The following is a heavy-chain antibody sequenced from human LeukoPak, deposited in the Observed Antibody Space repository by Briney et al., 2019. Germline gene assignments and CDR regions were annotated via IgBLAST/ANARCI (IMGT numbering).Heavy chain of an antibody. Sequence: ASVKVSCKASGYIFTGYYMHWVRQAPGQGLEWMGWINPNSGGTNYAQKFQGRVTMTRDTSISTAYMELSRLRSDDTAVYYCARDHGSSWEFDYWGQGTLVTVSS. D-gene: IGHD6-6*01. V-gene: IGHV1-2*02. CDR3: ARDHGSSWEFDY. CDR1: GYIFTGYY. CDR2: INPNSGGT. J-gene: IGHJ4*02.